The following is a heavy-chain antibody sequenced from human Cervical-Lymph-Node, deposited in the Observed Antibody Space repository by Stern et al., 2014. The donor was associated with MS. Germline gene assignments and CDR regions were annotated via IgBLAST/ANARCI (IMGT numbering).Heavy chain of an antibody. CDR2: IFHTGTI. Sequence: QVQLQESGPGLVKPSGTLSLTCAVSGGSISSSNWWSWVRQPPGKGLEWIGEIFHTGTINYNPSPASRGSISVDKSKNQFSLKLRSVTAADTAVYYCARGDAGYSDYWGQGTLVTVSS. D-gene: IGHD1-14*01. J-gene: IGHJ4*02. CDR1: GGSISSSNW. CDR3: ARGDAGYSDY. V-gene: IGHV4-4*02.